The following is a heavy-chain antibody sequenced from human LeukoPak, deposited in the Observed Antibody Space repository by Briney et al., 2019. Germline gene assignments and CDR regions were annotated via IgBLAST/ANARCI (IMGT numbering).Heavy chain of an antibody. J-gene: IGHJ4*02. D-gene: IGHD6-13*01. Sequence: GASVKVSCKASGYTFTSYGINWVRQATGQGLEWMGWMNPNSGNTGYAQKFQGRVTMTRNTSISTAYMELSSLRSEDTAVYYCARVKYSSSWYVRRQKDFDYWGQGTLVTVSS. CDR3: ARVKYSSSWYVRRQKDFDY. CDR2: MNPNSGNT. V-gene: IGHV1-8*01. CDR1: GYTFTSYG.